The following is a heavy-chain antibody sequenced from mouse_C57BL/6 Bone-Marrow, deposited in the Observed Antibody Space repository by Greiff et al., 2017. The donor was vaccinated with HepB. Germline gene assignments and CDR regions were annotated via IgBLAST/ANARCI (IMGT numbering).Heavy chain of an antibody. V-gene: IGHV5-2*01. D-gene: IGHD5-5*01. CDR2: INSDGGST. J-gene: IGHJ4*01. Sequence: DVMLVESGGGLVQPGESLKLSCESNEYEFPSDDMSWVSKTPEKRLELVAAINSDGGSTYYPENMERRIIISRDNTKKTLYLQMSSLRSEDTAFYYCSRPDYPRTAIAYWGQGTSVTVSS. CDR3: SRPDYPRTAIAY. CDR1: EYEFPSDD.